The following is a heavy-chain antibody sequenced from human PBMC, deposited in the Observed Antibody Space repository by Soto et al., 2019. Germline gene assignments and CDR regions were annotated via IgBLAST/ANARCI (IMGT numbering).Heavy chain of an antibody. V-gene: IGHV4-39*02. CDR1: GGSISSSSHF. Sequence: SETLSLTCTVSGGSISSSSHFWGWVRQPPGKGLEWIGSIYYSGSTYYNPSLKSRVTISVDTSKNQFSLKLSSVTAADTAVFYCARDRRVRFDPWGQGTLVTVSS. CDR2: IYYSGST. J-gene: IGHJ5*02. CDR3: ARDRRVRFDP.